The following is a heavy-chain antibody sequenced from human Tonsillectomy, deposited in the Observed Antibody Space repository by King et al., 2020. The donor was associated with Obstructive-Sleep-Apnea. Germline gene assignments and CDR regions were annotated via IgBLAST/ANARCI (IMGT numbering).Heavy chain of an antibody. CDR1: GYTLSELS. D-gene: IGHD1-26*01. J-gene: IGHJ4*02. CDR2: FVPEEVEK. V-gene: IGHV1-24*01. CDR3: ATVDAGAEFDY. Sequence: QLVQSGAEVKKPGASVKVSCKVSGYTLSELSMHWVRKAPGKGLEWMGGFVPEEVEKIYAQKFQGRVTITEDTSTDTAYMELSSLRSEDTAVYYCATVDAGAEFDYWGQGTLVTVSS.